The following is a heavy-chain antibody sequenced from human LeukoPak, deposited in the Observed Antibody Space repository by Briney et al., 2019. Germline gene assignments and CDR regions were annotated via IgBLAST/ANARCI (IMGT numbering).Heavy chain of an antibody. CDR2: INPSGGST. CDR3: ARVGPYCSGGSCYSSFQH. V-gene: IGHV1-46*01. Sequence: ASVKVSCKASGYTFTSYYMHWVRQAPGQGLEWMGIINPSGGSTSYAQKFQSRVTMTRDTSTSTVYMELSSLRSEDTAVYYCARVGPYCSGGSCYSSFQHWGQGTLVTVSS. J-gene: IGHJ1*01. CDR1: GYTFTSYY. D-gene: IGHD2-15*01.